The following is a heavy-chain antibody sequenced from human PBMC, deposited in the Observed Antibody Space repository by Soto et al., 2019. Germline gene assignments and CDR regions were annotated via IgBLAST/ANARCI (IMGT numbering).Heavy chain of an antibody. V-gene: IGHV4-30-2*01. D-gene: IGHD4-17*01. CDR2: IYHSGST. CDR1: GGSISGYS. J-gene: IGHJ4*02. CDR3: ARASTTVTTLDY. Sequence: SETLSLTCTVSGGSISGYSWSWIRQPPGKGLEWIGYIYHSGSTYYNPSRKSRVTISVDRSKNQFSLKLSSVTAADTAVYYCARASTTVTTLDYWGQGTLVTVSS.